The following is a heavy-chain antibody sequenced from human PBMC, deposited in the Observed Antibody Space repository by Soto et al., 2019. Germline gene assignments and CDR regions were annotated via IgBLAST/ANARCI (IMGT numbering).Heavy chain of an antibody. CDR2: ILSSGGSI. CDR3: VRDSGEQLGRRGFYYYYMDV. D-gene: IGHD6-6*01. CDR1: GVTFSSFS. J-gene: IGHJ6*03. V-gene: IGHV3-21*01. Sequence: EVQLVESGGGLVKPGGSLRLSCAASGVTFSSFSFNWVRQAPGKGLEWVSFILSSGGSIYYADSVKGRFTISRDNAKNSLYLQMNSLKDEETAVYYCVRDSGEQLGRRGFYYYYMDVWGKGTTVTVSS.